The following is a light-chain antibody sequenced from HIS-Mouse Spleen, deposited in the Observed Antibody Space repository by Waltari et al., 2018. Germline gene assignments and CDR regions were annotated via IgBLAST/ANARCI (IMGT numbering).Light chain of an antibody. CDR3: CSYAGSRTWV. V-gene: IGLV2-23*01. CDR1: SSDVGSYNL. Sequence: QSALTQPASVSGSPGQSITISCTGTSSDVGSYNLVSWYQQHPGKAPKPVISEGSKRPAVIANRFSGSKSGNTASLTISGLQAEDEADYYCCSYAGSRTWVFGGGTKLTVL. J-gene: IGLJ3*02. CDR2: EGS.